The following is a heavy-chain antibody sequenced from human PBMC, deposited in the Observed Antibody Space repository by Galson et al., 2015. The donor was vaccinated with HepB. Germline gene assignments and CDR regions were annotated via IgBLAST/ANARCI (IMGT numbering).Heavy chain of an antibody. Sequence: SLRLSCAASGFTFSSYGMHWVRQAPGKGLEWVAVISYDGSNKYYADSVKGRFTISRDNSKNTLNLQMNSLRAEDTAVYYCAKDPCSGGSCYCDYWGQGTPVTVSS. D-gene: IGHD2-15*01. CDR3: AKDPCSGGSCYCDY. V-gene: IGHV3-30*18. CDR2: ISYDGSNK. J-gene: IGHJ4*02. CDR1: GFTFSSYG.